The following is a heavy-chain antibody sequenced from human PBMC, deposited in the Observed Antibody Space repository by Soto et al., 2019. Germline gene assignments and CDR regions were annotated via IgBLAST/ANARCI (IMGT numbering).Heavy chain of an antibody. Sequence: KPSETLSLTCTVSGGSISSGGYYWSWIRQHPGKGLEWIGYIYYSGSTYYNPSLKSRVTISVDTSKNQFSLKLSSVTAADTAVYYCARGGWLQSPQWFDPWGQGTLVTVSS. CDR1: GGSISSGGYY. V-gene: IGHV4-31*03. CDR2: IYYSGST. CDR3: ARGGWLQSPQWFDP. D-gene: IGHD5-12*01. J-gene: IGHJ5*02.